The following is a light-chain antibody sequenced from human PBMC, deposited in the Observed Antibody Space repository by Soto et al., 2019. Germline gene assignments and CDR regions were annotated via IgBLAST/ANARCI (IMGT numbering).Light chain of an antibody. CDR1: QNVRTY. J-gene: IGKJ3*01. CDR2: DAS. V-gene: IGKV3-11*01. CDR3: QQSATWPPFT. Sequence: EIVLTQSPATLSLSPGDRATLSCSASQNVRTYLGWYQQKPGQAPRLLIYDASNRATGIPARFSGSGSVTAFTLTISRLEPEDFAVYYCQQSATWPPFTFGPGTKVDLK.